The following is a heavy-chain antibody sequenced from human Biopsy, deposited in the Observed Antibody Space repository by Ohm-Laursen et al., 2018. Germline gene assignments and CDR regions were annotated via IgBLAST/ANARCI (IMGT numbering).Heavy chain of an antibody. CDR3: ARQVDFWSGYVDY. CDR2: IYYSGNT. CDR1: GGSISDSTYH. D-gene: IGHD3-3*01. Sequence: SETLSLTCTVSGGSISDSTYHWGWIRQSPGKGLEWIGNIYYSGNTDYSPSLKSRVTISVDTSNNHFPLKLRSVTAADTAVYYCARQVDFWSGYVDYWGQGTLVAVSS. V-gene: IGHV4-39*01. J-gene: IGHJ4*02.